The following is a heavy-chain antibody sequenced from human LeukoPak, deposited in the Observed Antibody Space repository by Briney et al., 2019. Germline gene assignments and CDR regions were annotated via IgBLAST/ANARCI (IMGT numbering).Heavy chain of an antibody. CDR2: TNPNSGGT. CDR3: ARERRGYYYYYGMDV. J-gene: IGHJ6*02. CDR1: GYTFTGYY. Sequence: ASVKVSCKASGYTFTGYYMHWVRQAPGQGLEWMGWTNPNSGGTNYAQKFQGWVTMTRDTSISTAYMELSRLRSDDTAVYYCARERRGYYYYYGMDVWGQGTTVIVSS. V-gene: IGHV1-2*04.